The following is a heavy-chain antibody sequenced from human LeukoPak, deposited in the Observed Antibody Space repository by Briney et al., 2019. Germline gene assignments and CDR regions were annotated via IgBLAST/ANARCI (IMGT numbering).Heavy chain of an antibody. CDR1: GGSISSRSYY. Sequence: KPSETLSLTCTVSGGSISSRSYYWGWIRQPPGKGLEWIGSISYSGSTYYNPSLKSRVTISVDTSKNQFSLKLSSVTAADTAVYYCARLVTMIIVVSYWGQDTLVTVSS. CDR3: ARLVTMIIVVSY. D-gene: IGHD3-22*01. J-gene: IGHJ1*01. CDR2: ISYSGST. V-gene: IGHV4-39*01.